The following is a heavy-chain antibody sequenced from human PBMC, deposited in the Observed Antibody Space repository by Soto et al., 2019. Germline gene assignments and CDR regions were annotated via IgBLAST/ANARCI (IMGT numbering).Heavy chain of an antibody. V-gene: IGHV1-2*02. CDR3: ARASVDCSSTSCYYYYGMDV. CDR2: INPNSGGT. Sequence: QVQLVQSGAEVKKPGASVKVSCKASGYTFTGYYMHWVRQAPGQGLEWMGWINPNSGGTNYAQKFQRRVTMTRDTSISTAYMELSRLRSDDTAVYYCARASVDCSSTSCYYYYGMDVWGQGTTVTVSS. J-gene: IGHJ6*02. CDR1: GYTFTGYY. D-gene: IGHD2-2*01.